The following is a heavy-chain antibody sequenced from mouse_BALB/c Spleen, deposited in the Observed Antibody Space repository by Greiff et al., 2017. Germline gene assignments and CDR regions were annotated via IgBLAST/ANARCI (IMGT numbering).Heavy chain of an antibody. CDR1: GYTFTSYW. D-gene: IGHD2-12*01. CDR2: INPSTGYT. CDR3: ARVLRWYFDV. V-gene: IGHV1-7*01. J-gene: IGHJ1*01. Sequence: QVQLKQSGAELAKPGASVKMSCKASGYTFTSYWMHWVKQRPGQGLEWIGYINPSTGYTEYNQKFKDKATLTADKSSSTAYMQLSSLTSEDSAVYYCARVLRWYFDVWGAGTTVTVSS.